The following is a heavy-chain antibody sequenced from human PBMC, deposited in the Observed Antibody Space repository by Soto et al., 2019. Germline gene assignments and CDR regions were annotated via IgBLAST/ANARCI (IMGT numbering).Heavy chain of an antibody. CDR2: IWYDGSNK. J-gene: IGHJ6*02. V-gene: IGHV3-33*01. D-gene: IGHD6-19*01. CDR3: AREAIAVAHNYYYYGMDV. CDR1: GFTFSSYG. Sequence: QVQLVESGGGVVQPGRSLRLSCAASGFTFSSYGMHWVRQAPGKGLEWVAVIWYDGSNKYYADSVKGRFTISRDNSKNRLYLQMNSLRAEDTAVYYCAREAIAVAHNYYYYGMDVWGQGTTVTVSS.